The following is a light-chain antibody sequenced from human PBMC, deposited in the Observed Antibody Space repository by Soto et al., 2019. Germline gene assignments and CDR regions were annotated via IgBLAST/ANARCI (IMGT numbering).Light chain of an antibody. V-gene: IGKV1-27*01. J-gene: IGKJ1*01. Sequence: IQMTQPQSSLSASVGDRVTITCRASQGISYSLAWYQQKPGKVPKLLIYAASSLQSGVPSRFSGSGSGTDFTLTISSRQREDVATYYCQKYNSAPWTFGQGTKVEIK. CDR3: QKYNSAPWT. CDR2: AAS. CDR1: QGISYS.